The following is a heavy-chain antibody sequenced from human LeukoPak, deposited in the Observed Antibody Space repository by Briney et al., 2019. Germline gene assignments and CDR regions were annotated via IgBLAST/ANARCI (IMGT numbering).Heavy chain of an antibody. Sequence: PSETLSLNCTVSGGSISSYYWSWIRQPAGQGLEWIGRIYTSGSTNYNPSLKSRVTMSVDTSKNYFSMKLSSVTAADTAVYYCARDALEGVSAYYFDYWGQGTLVTVSS. CDR2: IYTSGST. J-gene: IGHJ4*02. CDR3: ARDALEGVSAYYFDY. V-gene: IGHV4-4*07. D-gene: IGHD3-22*01. CDR1: GGSISSYY.